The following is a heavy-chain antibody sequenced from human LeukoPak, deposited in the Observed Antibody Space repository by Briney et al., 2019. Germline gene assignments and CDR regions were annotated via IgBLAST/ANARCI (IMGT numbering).Heavy chain of an antibody. Sequence: GGSLRLSCAASGFTFSDYYMSWIRQAPGKGLEWVSYISSSSSYTNYADSVKGRFTISRDNAKNSLYLQMNSLRAEDTAVYYCARDGLLYSSSSGYYYYYGMDVWGQGATVTVSS. V-gene: IGHV3-11*06. CDR1: GFTFSDYY. CDR3: ARDGLLYSSSSGYYYYYGMDV. J-gene: IGHJ6*02. CDR2: ISSSSSYT. D-gene: IGHD6-6*01.